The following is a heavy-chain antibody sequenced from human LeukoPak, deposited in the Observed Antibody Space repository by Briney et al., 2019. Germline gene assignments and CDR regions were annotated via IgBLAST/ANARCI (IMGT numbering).Heavy chain of an antibody. Sequence: GGSLRLSCAASGSTFSSYWMSWVRQAPGKGLEWVANIKQDGSEEYYVDSVKGRFTISRDNAKNSLYLQMNSLRAEDTAVYYCARRYFDLWGRGTLVTVSS. CDR1: GSTFSSYW. CDR2: IKQDGSEE. J-gene: IGHJ2*01. CDR3: ARRYFDL. V-gene: IGHV3-7*01.